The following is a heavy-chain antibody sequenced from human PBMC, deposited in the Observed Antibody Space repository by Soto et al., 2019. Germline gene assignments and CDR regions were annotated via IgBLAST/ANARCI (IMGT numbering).Heavy chain of an antibody. CDR1: GFTFSSYA. CDR2: ISNTGGST. J-gene: IGHJ6*02. Sequence: HPGGSLRLSCGASGFTFSSYAMSWVRQAPGKGLEWVSSISNTGGSTYYEDSVKGRFTISRDNSKNTLYLQMNSLSAEDTAVYYCAKGMRISADYGMDAWGQGTTVTVSS. V-gene: IGHV3-23*01. CDR3: AKGMRISADYGMDA. D-gene: IGHD2-8*01.